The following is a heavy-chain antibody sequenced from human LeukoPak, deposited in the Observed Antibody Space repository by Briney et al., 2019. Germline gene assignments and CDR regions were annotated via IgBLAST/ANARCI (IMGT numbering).Heavy chain of an antibody. CDR2: INSDGSST. D-gene: IGHD4-17*01. Sequence: GGSLRLSCAASGFTFSNYWMHWVRQAPGKGLVWVSRINSDGSSTSYADSVKGRFTISRDNAKNTLYLQMNSLRAEDTAVYYCARDPALRGLDYWGQGTLVTVSS. V-gene: IGHV3-74*01. J-gene: IGHJ4*02. CDR1: GFTFSNYW. CDR3: ARDPALRGLDY.